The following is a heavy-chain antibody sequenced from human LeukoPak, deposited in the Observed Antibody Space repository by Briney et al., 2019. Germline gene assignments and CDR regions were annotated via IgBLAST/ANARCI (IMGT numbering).Heavy chain of an antibody. CDR3: AREVPAVYYYYYYGMDV. CDR2: INTNTGNP. V-gene: IGHV7-4-1*02. J-gene: IGHJ6*02. CDR1: GYTFTSYA. Sequence: ASVKVSCKAPGYTFTSYAMNWVRQAPGQGLEWMGWINTNTGNPTYAQGFTGRFVFSLDTSVSTAYLQISSLKAEDTAVYYCAREVPAVYYYYYYGMDVWGQGTTVTVSS. D-gene: IGHD2-2*01.